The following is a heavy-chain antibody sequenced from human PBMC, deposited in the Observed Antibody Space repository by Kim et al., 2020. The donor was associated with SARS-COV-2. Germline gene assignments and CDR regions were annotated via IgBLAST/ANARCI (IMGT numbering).Heavy chain of an antibody. V-gene: IGHV3-30*04. D-gene: IGHD5-18*01. CDR2: ISYDGSNK. CDR1: GFTFSSYA. CDR3: ARDPPRREVWIQLWLLY. J-gene: IGHJ4*02. Sequence: GGSLRLSCAASGFTFSSYAMHWVRQAPGKGLEWVAVISYDGSNKYYADSVKGRFTISRDNSKNTLYLQMNSLRAEDTAVYYCARDPPRREVWIQLWLLYWGQGTLVTVSS.